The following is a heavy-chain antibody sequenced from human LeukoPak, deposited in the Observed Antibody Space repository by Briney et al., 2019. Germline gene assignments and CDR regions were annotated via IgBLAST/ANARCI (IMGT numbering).Heavy chain of an antibody. CDR1: GYTFTGYY. CDR3: ARSYYDILTGYYSVAGC. D-gene: IGHD3-9*01. J-gene: IGHJ4*02. CDR2: INPHSGGT. Sequence: ASVKVSCKASGYTFTGYYMHWVRQAPGQGLEWMGWINPHSGGTNYAQKFQGRVTMTRDTSISTAYMELSRLRSDDTAVYYCARSYYDILTGYYSVAGCWGQGTLVTVSS. V-gene: IGHV1-2*02.